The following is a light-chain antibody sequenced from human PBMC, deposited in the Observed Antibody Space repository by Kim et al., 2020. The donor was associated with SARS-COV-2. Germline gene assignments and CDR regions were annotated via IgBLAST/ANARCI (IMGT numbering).Light chain of an antibody. CDR2: KAS. Sequence: DIQMTQSPSTLSASVGDRVTITCRASQSISSWLAWYQQKPGKAPNLLIYKASSLESEVPSRFSGNESGTEFTLTISSLQPDDFATYYCKQYNSYPYSFGQGTKLEIK. V-gene: IGKV1-5*03. CDR3: KQYNSYPYS. CDR1: QSISSW. J-gene: IGKJ2*03.